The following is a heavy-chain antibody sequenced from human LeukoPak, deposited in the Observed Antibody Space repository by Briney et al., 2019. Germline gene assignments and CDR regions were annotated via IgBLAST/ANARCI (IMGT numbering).Heavy chain of an antibody. J-gene: IGHJ4*02. CDR1: GFTVSSNY. V-gene: IGHV3-66*01. CDR3: ARDPDGWSTLGDY. D-gene: IGHD6-19*01. Sequence: PGGSLRLSCAASGFTVSSNYMSWVRQAPGKGLEWVSVIYSGGSTYYADSVKGRFTISRDNSKNTLYLQMNSLRAEDTAVYYCARDPDGWSTLGDYWGQGTLVTVSS. CDR2: IYSGGST.